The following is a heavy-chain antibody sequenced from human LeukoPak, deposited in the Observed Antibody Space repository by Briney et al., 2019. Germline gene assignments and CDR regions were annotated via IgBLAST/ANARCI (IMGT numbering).Heavy chain of an antibody. CDR1: GFTFSRHW. D-gene: IGHD1-1*01. V-gene: IGHV3-74*01. CDR2: INSDGSST. CDR3: ARDRDPHGIGTTAIDY. J-gene: IGHJ4*02. Sequence: GGSLRLSCAASGFTFSRHWMHWVRQAPGKGLVWVSRINSDGSSTSYADSVKGRFTISRDNAKNTLYLQVNSLRAEDTAVYYCARDRDPHGIGTTAIDYWGQGTLVTVSS.